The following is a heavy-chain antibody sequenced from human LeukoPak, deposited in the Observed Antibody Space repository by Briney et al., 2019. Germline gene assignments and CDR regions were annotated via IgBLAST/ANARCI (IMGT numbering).Heavy chain of an antibody. Sequence: SGGSLRLSCAASGFTFDDYAMHWVRQAPGKGLEWVSGISWNSGSIGYADSVKDRFTISRDNAKNSLYLQMNSLRAEDTALYYCAKDIGRSSSWYRFDYWGQGTLVTVSS. D-gene: IGHD6-13*01. CDR1: GFTFDDYA. J-gene: IGHJ4*02. CDR3: AKDIGRSSSWYRFDY. V-gene: IGHV3-9*01. CDR2: ISWNSGSI.